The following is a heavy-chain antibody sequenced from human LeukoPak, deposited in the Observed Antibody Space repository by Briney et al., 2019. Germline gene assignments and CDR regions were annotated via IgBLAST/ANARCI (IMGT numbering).Heavy chain of an antibody. Sequence: RGSLKLSCAASGFTFSGSAMHWVRQASGKGREWVGRIRSKANIYATAYAASVKGRFTISRDDSKNTAYLQMNSLKTEDTAVYYCTRDLEYSSPRVDYWGQGTLVTVSS. D-gene: IGHD6-6*01. CDR2: IRSKANIYAT. V-gene: IGHV3-73*01. J-gene: IGHJ4*02. CDR1: GFTFSGSA. CDR3: TRDLEYSSPRVDY.